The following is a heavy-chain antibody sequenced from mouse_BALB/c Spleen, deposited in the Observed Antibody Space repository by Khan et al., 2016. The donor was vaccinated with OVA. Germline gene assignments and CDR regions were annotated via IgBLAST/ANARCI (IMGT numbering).Heavy chain of an antibody. Sequence: QVQLQQSGAELARPGASVKMSCKASGYTFTSYTSHWIKQRPGQGLEWIGYINPSSGYTNYNQKFKDKATLTADKSSTTAYMQLSSLTSDDSAVYYCARDGAYYRNDGWFAYWGQGTLVTVSA. D-gene: IGHD2-14*01. CDR2: INPSSGYT. V-gene: IGHV1-4*01. J-gene: IGHJ3*01. CDR3: ARDGAYYRNDGWFAY. CDR1: GYTFTSYT.